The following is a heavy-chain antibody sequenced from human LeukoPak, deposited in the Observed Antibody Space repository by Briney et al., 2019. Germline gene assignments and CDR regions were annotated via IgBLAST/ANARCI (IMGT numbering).Heavy chain of an antibody. CDR1: GGSISSGDYY. V-gene: IGHV4-30-4*08. Sequence: SETLSLTCTVSGGSISSGDYYWSWIRQPPGKGLEWIGYIYYSGSTYYNPSLKSRVTISVDTSKHQFSLKLSSVTAADTAVYYCATDPEGGSRFDYWGQGILVTVSS. J-gene: IGHJ4*02. D-gene: IGHD1-26*01. CDR3: ATDPEGGSRFDY. CDR2: IYYSGST.